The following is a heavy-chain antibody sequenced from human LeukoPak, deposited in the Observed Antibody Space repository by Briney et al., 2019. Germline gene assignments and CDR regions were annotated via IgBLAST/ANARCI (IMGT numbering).Heavy chain of an antibody. D-gene: IGHD5-24*01. CDR2: IHSSGGA. CDR1: GGSISSHY. CDR3: ARQRDGYKKGNFFDY. Sequence: PSETLSLTCTVSGGSISSHYWNWIRQPPGQGLEWIGYIHSSGGANYNPSLNSRVTMSVDTSKNQLSLRLSSVTAADTAVYYCARQRDGYKKGNFFDYWGQGTLVTVSS. J-gene: IGHJ4*02. V-gene: IGHV4-59*08.